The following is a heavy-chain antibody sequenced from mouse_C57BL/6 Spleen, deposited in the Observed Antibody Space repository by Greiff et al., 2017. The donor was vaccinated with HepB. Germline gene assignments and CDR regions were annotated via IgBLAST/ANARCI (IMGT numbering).Heavy chain of an antibody. CDR3: ARSNHYGSSRHWYFDV. D-gene: IGHD1-1*01. V-gene: IGHV1-50*01. J-gene: IGHJ1*03. CDR2: IDPSDSYT. Sequence: QVQLQQPGAELVKPGASVKLSCKASGYTFTSYWMQWVQQRPGQGLEWIGEIDPSDSYTNYNQKFKDKATLTVDTSSSTAYMQLSSLTSEDSAVYYCARSNHYGSSRHWYFDVWGTGTTVTVSS. CDR1: GYTFTSYW.